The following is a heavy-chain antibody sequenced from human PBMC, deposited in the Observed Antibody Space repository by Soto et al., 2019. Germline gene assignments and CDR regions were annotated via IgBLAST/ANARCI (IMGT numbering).Heavy chain of an antibody. D-gene: IGHD1-26*01. CDR2: ISGSGGSI. Sequence: EVQLLESGGGLVQPGGSLRLSCAASGFTFSSYAMSWVRQAPGKWLEWVSAISGSGGSIYYADSVKGRFTISRDNSKNTLYLQMNSMGAEDTAVYYCAKVLEWELLSWSFDLWGRGTLVTVSS. CDR1: GFTFSSYA. V-gene: IGHV3-23*01. CDR3: AKVLEWELLSWSFDL. J-gene: IGHJ2*01.